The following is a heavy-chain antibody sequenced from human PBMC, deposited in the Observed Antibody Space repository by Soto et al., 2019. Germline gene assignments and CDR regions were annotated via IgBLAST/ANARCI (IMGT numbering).Heavy chain of an antibody. CDR1: GYTFTSYD. D-gene: IGHD6-13*01. CDR3: ARELSSSWRFDY. CDR2: MKPNSGNT. J-gene: IGHJ4*02. Sequence: QVQLVQSGAEVKKPGDSVKVSCKASGYTFTSYDINWGRQATAQGLEWMGWMKPNSGNTGYAQKFQGRVNMTRNTSISTAYMELSSLKSEDTAVYYCARELSSSWRFDYWGQGTLVTVSS. V-gene: IGHV1-8*01.